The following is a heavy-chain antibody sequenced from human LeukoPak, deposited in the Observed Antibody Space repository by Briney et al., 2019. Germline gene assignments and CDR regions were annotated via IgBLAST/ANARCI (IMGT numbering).Heavy chain of an antibody. Sequence: PSETLSLTCTVSGGSISSSSYYWGWIRQPPGKGLEWIGSIYYSGSTYYNPSLKSRVTISVDTSKNQFSLKLSSVTAADTAVYYCASTSNTDYSDYWGQGTLVTVSS. J-gene: IGHJ4*02. V-gene: IGHV4-39*01. CDR2: IYYSGST. D-gene: IGHD2-2*01. CDR1: GGSISSSSYY. CDR3: ASTSNTDYSDY.